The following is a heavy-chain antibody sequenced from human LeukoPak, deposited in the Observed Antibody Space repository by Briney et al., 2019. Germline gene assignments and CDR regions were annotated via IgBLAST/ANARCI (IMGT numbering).Heavy chain of an antibody. CDR2: ISGSGGST. D-gene: IGHD5-18*01. J-gene: IGHJ4*02. V-gene: IGHV3-23*01. CDR3: AKPRYSYGYYFDY. CDR1: GFTFSSYG. Sequence: GGSLRLSCAASGFTFSSYGMSWVRQAPGKGLEWVSAISGSGGSTYYADSVKGRFTISRDNSKNTLYLQMNSLRAEDTAVYYCAKPRYSYGYYFDYWGQGTLVTVSS.